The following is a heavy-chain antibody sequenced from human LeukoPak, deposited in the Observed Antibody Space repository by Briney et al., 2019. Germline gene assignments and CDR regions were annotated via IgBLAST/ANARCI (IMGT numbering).Heavy chain of an antibody. CDR2: IYSGGHT. V-gene: IGHV3-53*01. CDR1: GFIVTSNY. Sequence: PGGSLRLSCAASGFIVTSNYISWVRQAPGKGLEWVSIIYSGGHTYYADSVKGRFTISRDNSENTLYLQMSSLRVEDTAVYYCARVAPYSSGWYSFDYWGQGTLVTVSS. CDR3: ARVAPYSSGWYSFDY. J-gene: IGHJ4*02. D-gene: IGHD6-19*01.